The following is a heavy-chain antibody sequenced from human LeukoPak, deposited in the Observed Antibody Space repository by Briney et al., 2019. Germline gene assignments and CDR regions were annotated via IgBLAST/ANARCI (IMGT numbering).Heavy chain of an antibody. CDR1: GFTFNTYW. CDR3: ARGYSGSGRSY. D-gene: IGHD3-10*01. V-gene: IGHV3-74*01. CDR2: IDGDGSST. J-gene: IGHJ4*02. Sequence: SRGSLRLSCAASGFTFNTYWMYWVRQAPGKGLVWVSRIDGDGSSTTYADSVRGRFTISRDNAKNTLYLQMNSLRAEDTAVYYCARGYSGSGRSYWGQGTLVTVSS.